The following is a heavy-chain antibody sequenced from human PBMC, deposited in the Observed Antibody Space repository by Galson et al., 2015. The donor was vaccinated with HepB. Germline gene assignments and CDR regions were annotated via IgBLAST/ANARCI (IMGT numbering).Heavy chain of an antibody. CDR3: ARIGYCSSTRCDNWFDP. V-gene: IGHV1-8*01. CDR2: MNPNSGNT. Sequence: SVKVSCKASGYTFTNYDINWVRQATGQGLEWMGWMNPNSGNTGYAQKFQGRVSMTRNTSINTAYMELSSLTSEDTAVYYCARIGYCSSTRCDNWFDPWGQGTLVTVSS. D-gene: IGHD2-2*03. J-gene: IGHJ5*02. CDR1: GYTFTNYD.